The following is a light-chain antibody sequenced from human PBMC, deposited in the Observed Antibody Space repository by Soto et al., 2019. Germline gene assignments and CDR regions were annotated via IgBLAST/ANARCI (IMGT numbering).Light chain of an antibody. J-gene: IGKJ5*01. Sequence: RTEIPSSLDRCVGQKASLSWRASQIVSNNFLAWYQQKPGQAPRLLIYYISTRATGIPARFSGSGSGTEFTLTIDIVQPEDPAVYYCQHPTQRPIAFAQGTRLEIK. CDR3: QHPTQRPIA. V-gene: IGKV3D-7*01. CDR2: YIS. CDR1: QIVSNNF.